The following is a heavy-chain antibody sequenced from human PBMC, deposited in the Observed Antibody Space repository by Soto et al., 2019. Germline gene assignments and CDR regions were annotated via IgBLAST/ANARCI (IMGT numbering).Heavy chain of an antibody. J-gene: IGHJ6*02. Sequence: QVQLQQWGAGLLKPSETLSLTCAVYGGSFSGYSWSWIRQPPGKGLEWIAEINHSGSTNYSPSLKGRVTISVGASRKQFSLKLSSVTAADTAVYYCARDGTRFLEWFMPGEDCGMDVWGQGTTVTVSS. CDR1: GGSFSGYS. CDR2: INHSGST. CDR3: ARDGTRFLEWFMPGEDCGMDV. V-gene: IGHV4-34*01. D-gene: IGHD3-3*01.